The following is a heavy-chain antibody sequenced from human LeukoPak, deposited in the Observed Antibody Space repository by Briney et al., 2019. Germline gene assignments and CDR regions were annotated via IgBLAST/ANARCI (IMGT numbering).Heavy chain of an antibody. CDR2: ISAYNGNT. V-gene: IGHV1-18*01. CDR1: GYTFTSYG. J-gene: IGHJ3*02. CDR3: AREDRGAGSSWNAFDI. Sequence: GASVKVSCKASGYTFTSYGISWVRQAPGQGLEWMGWISAYNGNTNYAQKLQGRVTMTTDTSTSTAYMELRSLRSDDTAVYYCAREDRGAGSSWNAFDIWGQGTMVTVSS. D-gene: IGHD6-13*01.